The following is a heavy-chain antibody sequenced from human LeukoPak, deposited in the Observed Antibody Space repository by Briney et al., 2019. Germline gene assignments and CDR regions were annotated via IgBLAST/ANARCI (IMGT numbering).Heavy chain of an antibody. D-gene: IGHD3-9*01. J-gene: IGHJ4*02. CDR2: IKQDGSEK. CDR1: GFTFSSFW. CDR3: ARHSDYDILTGPNDY. Sequence: GGSLRLSCAASGFTFSSFWMRWVRQAPGKGLELVANIKQDGSEKYYVDSVQGRFTISRDNAKNSLYLQMNSLTAEDTAVYYCARHSDYDILTGPNDYWGQGTLVTVSS. V-gene: IGHV3-7*01.